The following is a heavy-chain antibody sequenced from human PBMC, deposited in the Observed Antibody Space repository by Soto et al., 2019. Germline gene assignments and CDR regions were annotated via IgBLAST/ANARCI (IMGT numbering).Heavy chain of an antibody. J-gene: IGHJ4*02. V-gene: IGHV3-23*01. CDR3: AKDPVFGLWFVRSPGIYFDY. Sequence: GGSLRLSCAASGFTFSSYAMSWVRQAPGKGLEWVSAISGSGGSTYYADSVKGRFTISRDNSKNTLYLQMNSLRAEDTAVYYCAKDPVFGLWFVRSPGIYFDYWGQGTLVTVSS. D-gene: IGHD3-10*01. CDR1: GFTFSSYA. CDR2: ISGSGGST.